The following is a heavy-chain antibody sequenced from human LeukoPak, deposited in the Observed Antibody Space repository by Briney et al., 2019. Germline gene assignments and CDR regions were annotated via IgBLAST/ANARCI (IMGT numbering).Heavy chain of an antibody. J-gene: IGHJ5*02. CDR3: ASAHDDYNWFGL. V-gene: IGHV1-46*01. CDR1: GYTFTSYY. D-gene: IGHD1-1*01. Sequence: ASVKVSCKASGYTFTSYYMHWVRQAPGQGLEWMGIINPSGGSTTYVQKFQGRVTMTRDMSTSTVYMELSSLRSEDTGVYYCASAHDDYNWFGLWGQGTLVTVSS. CDR2: INPSGGST.